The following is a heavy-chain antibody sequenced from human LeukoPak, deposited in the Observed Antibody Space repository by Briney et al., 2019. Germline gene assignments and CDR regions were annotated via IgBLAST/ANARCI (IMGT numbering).Heavy chain of an antibody. CDR3: AKSEYCSSTSCYGIDY. D-gene: IGHD2-2*01. J-gene: IGHJ4*02. Sequence: PGRSLRLSCAASGFTFSSYGMHWVRQAPGKGLEWVAVISYDGSNKYYADSVKGRFTISRDNSKNTLYLQMNSLRAEDTAVYYCAKSEYCSSTSCYGIDYWGQGTLVTVSS. CDR1: GFTFSSYG. V-gene: IGHV3-30*18. CDR2: ISYDGSNK.